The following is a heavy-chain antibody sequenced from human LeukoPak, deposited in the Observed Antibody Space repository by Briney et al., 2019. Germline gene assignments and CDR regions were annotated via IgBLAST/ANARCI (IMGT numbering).Heavy chain of an antibody. CDR1: GYTFTGYY. CDR3: ARDTTYDFYYMDV. D-gene: IGHD3-3*01. CDR2: INPNSGGT. J-gene: IGHJ6*03. V-gene: IGHV1-2*02. Sequence: ASVKVSCKASGYTFTGYYMHWVRQAPGQGLEWMGWINPNSGGTNYAQKFQGRVTMTRDTSISTAYMELSRLRSDDTAVYYCARDTTYDFYYMDVWGKGTTVTVSS.